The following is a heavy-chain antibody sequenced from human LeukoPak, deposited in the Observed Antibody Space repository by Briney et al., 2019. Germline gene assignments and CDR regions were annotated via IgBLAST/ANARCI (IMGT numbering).Heavy chain of an antibody. J-gene: IGHJ3*02. CDR1: GYTFTVYY. V-gene: IGHV1-2*02. D-gene: IGHD6-6*01. Sequence: ASVTVSFKASGYTFTVYYIHWVRQAHGQGQERMGWIYPYSGDTNYAQNFQGRVTMTRDTSISTAYMELSSLKSDDTAVYYCARDRNSGSSLDIWGQGTMLTVSS. CDR2: IYPYSGDT. CDR3: ARDRNSGSSLDI.